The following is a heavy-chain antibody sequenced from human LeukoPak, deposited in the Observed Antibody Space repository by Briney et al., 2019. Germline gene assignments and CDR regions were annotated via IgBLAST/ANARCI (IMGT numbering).Heavy chain of an antibody. V-gene: IGHV3-21*01. D-gene: IGHD1-26*01. CDR2: ISSSSSYI. J-gene: IGHJ4*02. CDR1: GFTFSSYS. Sequence: GGSLRLSRAASGFTFSSYSMNWVRPAPGKGLEWVSSISSSSSYIYYADSVKGRFTNSRDNAKNSLYLQMNSLRAEDTAVYYCARTLKVGASRSAGYWGQGTLVTVSS. CDR3: ARTLKVGASRSAGY.